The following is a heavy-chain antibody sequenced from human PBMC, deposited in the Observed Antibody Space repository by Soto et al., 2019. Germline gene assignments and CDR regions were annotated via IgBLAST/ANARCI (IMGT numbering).Heavy chain of an antibody. V-gene: IGHV1-3*05. CDR2: INAGTGNT. J-gene: IGHJ4*02. CDR3: GTSVPRSGWYYFDH. D-gene: IGHD6-19*01. Sequence: QVQLVQSGAEEKKPGASVKVSCKASGYTFTNYAIHWVRQAPGQRLEWMGWINAGTGNTQYSQNFQGRVTITRDTSATPAYMELNSLRSEDTAVYYCGTSVPRSGWYYFDHWGQGTLVTVSS. CDR1: GYTFTNYA.